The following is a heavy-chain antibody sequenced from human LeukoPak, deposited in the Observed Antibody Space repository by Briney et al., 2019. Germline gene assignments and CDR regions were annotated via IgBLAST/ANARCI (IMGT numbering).Heavy chain of an antibody. D-gene: IGHD1-26*01. J-gene: IGHJ4*02. Sequence: GGSLRLSCAASGFPLSSYGMYWVRQTPDKGLEWVAYSRRDGTYVNYADSVKGRFIISRDNSKNTLGLQVNSLRVEDTALYYCASGGPTRGTLASWGQGTLVPVSS. CDR1: GFPLSSYG. V-gene: IGHV3-30*02. CDR2: SRRDGTYV. CDR3: ASGGPTRGTLAS.